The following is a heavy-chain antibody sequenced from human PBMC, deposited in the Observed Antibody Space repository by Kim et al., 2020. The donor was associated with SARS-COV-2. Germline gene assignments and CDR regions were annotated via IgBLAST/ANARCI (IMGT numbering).Heavy chain of an antibody. CDR2: INQHGSEK. CDR3: ARNNARDV. CDR1: GFSFSNHW. J-gene: IGHJ6*02. V-gene: IGHV3-7*03. Sequence: GGSLRLSCAASGFSFSNHWMTWVRQAPGRGPEWVANINQHGSEKYYVASVGGRFTISRDDAKNSLYLQMNSLRAEDTATSYCARNNARDVWGQGTTVTVSS.